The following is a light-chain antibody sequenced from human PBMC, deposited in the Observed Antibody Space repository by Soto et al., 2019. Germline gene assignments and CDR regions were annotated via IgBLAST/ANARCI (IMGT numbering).Light chain of an antibody. J-gene: IGKJ4*01. Sequence: ENVLTQSPGTLSLSPGERATLSCRASQSISSSSLAWYQQKPGQPPRLLMYGASNRATGIPDRFSGSGSGTDFTLIISRLEPEDFAVYYCQQYSGSPPLTFGGGTKVEIK. CDR2: GAS. CDR1: QSISSSS. V-gene: IGKV3-20*01. CDR3: QQYSGSPPLT.